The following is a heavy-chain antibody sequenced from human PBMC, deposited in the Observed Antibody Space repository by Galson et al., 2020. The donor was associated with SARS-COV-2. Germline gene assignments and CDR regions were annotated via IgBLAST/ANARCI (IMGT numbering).Heavy chain of an antibody. CDR2: IHYSGST. CDR3: ARSAYCGGDCCGYYFDQ. D-gene: IGHD2-21*02. V-gene: IGHV4-30-4*01. CDR1: GGSISRGDYY. Sequence: SETLSLTCTVSGGSISRGDYYWGWIRQSPGKGLEWIGYIHYSGSTYYNPSLKSRVAISGDMSKNQVSLNLSSVTAADTAVYYCARSAYCGGDCCGYYFDQSGQGTLVSVSS. J-gene: IGHJ4*02.